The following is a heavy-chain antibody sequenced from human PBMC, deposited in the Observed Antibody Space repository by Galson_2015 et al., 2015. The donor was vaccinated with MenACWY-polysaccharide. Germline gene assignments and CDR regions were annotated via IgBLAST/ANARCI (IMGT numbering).Heavy chain of an antibody. CDR2: IGTVGDT. D-gene: IGHD2-21*02. J-gene: IGHJ4*02. Sequence: SLRLSCAASGFSFRTYDFHWVRQAAGKGLEWVSAIGTVGDTYYAGSVKGRFTISRENAKNSLYLQMNSLRAGDTAVYYCVREERGCPGGDCYLAPDYWGQGTLVTVST. V-gene: IGHV3-13*01. CDR3: VREERGCPGGDCYLAPDY. CDR1: GFSFRTYD.